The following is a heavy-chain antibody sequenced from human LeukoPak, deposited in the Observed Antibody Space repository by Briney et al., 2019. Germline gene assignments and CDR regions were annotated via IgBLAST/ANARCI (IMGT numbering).Heavy chain of an antibody. V-gene: IGHV1-18*01. CDR3: ARVDSDIAAAGTGPYNWFDP. J-gene: IGHJ5*02. CDR1: GYTFTGYG. CDR2: ISAYNGNT. D-gene: IGHD6-13*01. Sequence: GASVTVSCKASGYTFTGYGISWVRQAPGQGLEWMGWISAYNGNTNYAQKLQGRVTMTTDTSTSTAYMELRSLRSDDTAVYYCARVDSDIAAAGTGPYNWFDPWGQGTLVTVSS.